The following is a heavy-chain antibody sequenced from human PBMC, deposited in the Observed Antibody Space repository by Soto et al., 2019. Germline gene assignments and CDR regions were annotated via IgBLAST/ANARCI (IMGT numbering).Heavy chain of an antibody. CDR3: ARVGYCSSTSCYTGFDY. J-gene: IGHJ4*02. CDR2: INAGNGNT. V-gene: IGHV1-3*01. CDR1: GYTFTSYA. Sequence: GASVKVSCKASGYTFTSYAMHWVHQAPGQRLEWMGWINAGNGNTKYSQKFQGRVTITRDTSASTAYMELSSLRSEDTAVYYCARVGYCSSTSCYTGFDYWGQGTLVTVSS. D-gene: IGHD2-2*02.